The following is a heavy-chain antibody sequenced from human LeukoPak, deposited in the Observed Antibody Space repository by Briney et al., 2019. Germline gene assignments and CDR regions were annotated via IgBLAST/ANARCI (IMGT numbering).Heavy chain of an antibody. D-gene: IGHD4-17*01. CDR1: VGSDSSGSHY. CDR3: ARDGQDYGDYDYYYGMDV. V-gene: IGHV4-61*01. J-gene: IGHJ6*04. Sequence: SETLSLTCTVSVGSDSSGSHYGTWIRQPPGKGLEWIGYIYYSGSTNYNPSLKSRVTISVDTSKNQFSLKLSSVTAADTAVYYCARDGQDYGDYDYYYGMDVWGKGTTVTVSS. CDR2: IYYSGST.